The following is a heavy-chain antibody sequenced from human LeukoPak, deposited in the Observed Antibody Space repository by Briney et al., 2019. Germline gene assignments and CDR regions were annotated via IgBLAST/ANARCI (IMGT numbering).Heavy chain of an antibody. J-gene: IGHJ3*01. D-gene: IGHD3-16*01. V-gene: IGHV3-74*01. CDR2: IRSDGSIT. CDR3: ASLLSGGGYALDV. CDR1: GFTFSGYW. Sequence: TGGSPRLSCAASGFTFSGYWMHWVRQAPGKGLAWVSVIRSDGSITTYADSVKGRFTISRDNAKNTLYLQMNSLRAEDTAVYYCASLLSGGGYALDVWGQGTLVTVSS.